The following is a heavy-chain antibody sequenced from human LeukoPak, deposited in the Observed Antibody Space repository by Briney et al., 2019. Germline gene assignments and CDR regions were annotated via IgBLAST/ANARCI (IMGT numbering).Heavy chain of an antibody. V-gene: IGHV5-51*01. CDR3: ARAGVLDY. J-gene: IGHJ4*02. Sequence: GASLKISCQGSGYSFTSYWIGWVRQLPGKGLEWMGVIYPGDSDTRYSPSFEGQVTISADKSITTAYLQWTSLKASDTAMYYCARAGVLDYWGQGTLVTVSS. CDR1: GYSFTSYW. CDR2: IYPGDSDT.